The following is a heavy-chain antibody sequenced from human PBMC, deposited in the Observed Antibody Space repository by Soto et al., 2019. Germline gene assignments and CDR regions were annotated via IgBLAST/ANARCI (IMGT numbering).Heavy chain of an antibody. J-gene: IGHJ6*02. D-gene: IGHD3-22*01. CDR3: AKGTHTGPGYGLDV. CDR1: GFTFDNYG. CDR2: IYNSGDYT. V-gene: IGHV3-23*01. Sequence: EVQLLESGGGLVQPGGSLRLSCTASGFTFDNYGMSWVRQAPGKELEWVSGIYNSGDYTYYAVSVKGRFTISRDNSRYTLYLQMSSLRVEDTAIYYCAKGTHTGPGYGLDVWGQGTTVTVSS.